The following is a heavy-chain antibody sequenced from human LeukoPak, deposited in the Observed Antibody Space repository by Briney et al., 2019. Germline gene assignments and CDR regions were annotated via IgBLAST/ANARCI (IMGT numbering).Heavy chain of an antibody. Sequence: GRSLRLSCAASGFTFSSYAMHWVRQAPGKGLEWVAVISYDGSNKYYADSVKGRFTISRDNSKNTLYLQMNSLRAEDTAVYYCARALEFDYDSSGYYYPFDYWGQGTLVTVSS. CDR3: ARALEFDYDSSGYYYPFDY. J-gene: IGHJ4*02. CDR2: ISYDGSNK. CDR1: GFTFSSYA. V-gene: IGHV3-30-3*01. D-gene: IGHD3-22*01.